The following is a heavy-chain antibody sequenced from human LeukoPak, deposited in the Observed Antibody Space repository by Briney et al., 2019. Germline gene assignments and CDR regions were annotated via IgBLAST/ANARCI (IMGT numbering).Heavy chain of an antibody. CDR2: ISSSGSTV. CDR3: ARDYSSTSCSDGFDI. D-gene: IGHD2-2*01. CDR1: GFTFSAYY. Sequence: GGSLRLSCAASGFTFSAYYMIWIRQAPGKGLEWVSFISSSGSTVYPGDSVECRFTISRDNAKNSLYLQMSSLRAEFTAEYCCARDYSSTSCSDGFDIWGQGTMVTVSS. V-gene: IGHV3-11*01. J-gene: IGHJ3*02.